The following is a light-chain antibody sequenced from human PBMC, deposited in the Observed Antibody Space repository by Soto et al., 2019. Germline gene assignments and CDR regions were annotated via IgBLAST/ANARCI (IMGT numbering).Light chain of an antibody. Sequence: EIVLTQSPATLSLSPGERATLSCRASQSVSSYLAWYQQKPGQAPRLLIYDASNRATGIPARFSGTGSGTDFTLTINSLEPEDSAVYFCQQYGSSGTFGQGTKVDI. V-gene: IGKV3-11*01. J-gene: IGKJ1*01. CDR2: DAS. CDR3: QQYGSSGT. CDR1: QSVSSY.